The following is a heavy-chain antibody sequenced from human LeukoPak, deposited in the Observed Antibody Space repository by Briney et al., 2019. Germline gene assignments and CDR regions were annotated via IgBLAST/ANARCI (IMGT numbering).Heavy chain of an antibody. Sequence: SETLSLTCTVSGGSISSSSYYWGWIRQPPGKGLEWIGSIYYSGSTYYNPSLKSRVTISVDKSKNQFSLKLSSVTAADTAVYYCARVTAESAAGLRFDPWGQGTLVTVSS. CDR1: GGSISSSSYY. CDR3: ARVTAESAAGLRFDP. J-gene: IGHJ5*02. V-gene: IGHV4-39*07. D-gene: IGHD6-13*01. CDR2: IYYSGST.